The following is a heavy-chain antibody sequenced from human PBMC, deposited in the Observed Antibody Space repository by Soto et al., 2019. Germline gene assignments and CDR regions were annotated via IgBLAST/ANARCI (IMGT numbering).Heavy chain of an antibody. J-gene: IGHJ5*02. Sequence: PGGSLRLSCAASGFTLRRHRIHWVCQAPGKGLEWVSRIDTDGGGTSYADSVKGRFTISTDNAKNTVYLQMNGLRAEDTAVYYCATVFDLWGQGTLVTVSS. CDR1: GFTLRRHR. CDR2: IDTDGGGT. V-gene: IGHV3-74*01. CDR3: ATVFDL.